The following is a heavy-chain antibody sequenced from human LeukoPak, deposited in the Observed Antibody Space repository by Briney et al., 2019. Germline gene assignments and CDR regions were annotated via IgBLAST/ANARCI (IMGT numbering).Heavy chain of an antibody. CDR3: ARENDQGFDY. Sequence: GGSLRLSCAASGFTLSSYAMNWVRQAPGKGLEWVSSFGTRSTSIYYARSVTSRFIISRDNAKNSLYLQMNSLRAEDTAVYYCARENDQGFDYWGQGTLVTVSS. V-gene: IGHV3-21*01. D-gene: IGHD3-16*01. J-gene: IGHJ4*02. CDR2: FGTRSTSI. CDR1: GFTLSSYA.